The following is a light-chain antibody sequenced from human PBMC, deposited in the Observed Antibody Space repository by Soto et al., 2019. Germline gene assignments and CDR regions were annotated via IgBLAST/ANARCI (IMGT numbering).Light chain of an antibody. V-gene: IGKV3-20*01. J-gene: IGKJ5*01. CDR2: DAS. CDR1: QSVSSSY. Sequence: EIVLTQSPGTLALSPGERATLSCRASQSVSSSYLAWYQQKPGQPPRLLIYDASTRATGIPARFSGRGSWTDCTLTISGLQSEDVEVYSCQQYHNWPITFGQGTRLEI. CDR3: QQYHNWPIT.